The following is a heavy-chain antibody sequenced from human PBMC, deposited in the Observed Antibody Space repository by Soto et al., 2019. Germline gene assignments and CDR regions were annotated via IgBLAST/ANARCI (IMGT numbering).Heavy chain of an antibody. CDR3: AKSLSTAFNYGLDV. CDR1: GFTFSDNA. J-gene: IGHJ6*02. V-gene: IGHV3-23*01. D-gene: IGHD5-18*01. CDR2: ISDDGDST. Sequence: EVQLLESGGGLVQPGGSLRLSCGASGFTFSDNAMTWVRQAPGKGLEWVSSISDDGDSTYYADSVKGRFTISRDNSKNTLFLHMSSMGAEDTAVYYCAKSLSTAFNYGLDVWGQGTSVTVSS.